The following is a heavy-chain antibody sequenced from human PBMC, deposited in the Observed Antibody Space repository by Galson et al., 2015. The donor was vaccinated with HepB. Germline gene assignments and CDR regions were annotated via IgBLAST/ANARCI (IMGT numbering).Heavy chain of an antibody. CDR1: GFTFSSYS. V-gene: IGHV3-48*01. Sequence: SLRLSCAASGFTFSSYSMNWVRQAPGKGLEWVSYISSSSSTIYYADSVKGRFTISRDNAKNSLYLQMNSLRAEDTAVYYCARTLTTRGGNKAPAPESDIWGQGTMVTVSS. CDR3: ARTLTTRGGNKAPAPESDI. CDR2: ISSSSSTI. J-gene: IGHJ3*02. D-gene: IGHD4-23*01.